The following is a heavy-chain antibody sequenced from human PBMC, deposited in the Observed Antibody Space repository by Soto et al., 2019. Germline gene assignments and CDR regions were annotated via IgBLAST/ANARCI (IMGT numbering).Heavy chain of an antibody. CDR3: ARDRHYENHTFYYLKNYLDY. Sequence: QVQLVQSGTEVKKPGSSVKVSCKTSGGTFSSFPIAWVRQAPGQGLEWVGGIIPVLGAPSYAQTFQGRVTITADESTSAAYLELSSLRSDDTAVYFCARDRHYENHTFYYLKNYLDYWGQGTLVTVSS. CDR2: IIPVLGAP. D-gene: IGHD3-22*01. V-gene: IGHV1-69*01. J-gene: IGHJ4*02. CDR1: GGTFSSFP.